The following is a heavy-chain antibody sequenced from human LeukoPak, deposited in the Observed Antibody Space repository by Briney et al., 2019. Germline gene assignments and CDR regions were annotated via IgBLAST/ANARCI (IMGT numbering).Heavy chain of an antibody. J-gene: IGHJ4*02. CDR2: INHSGST. Sequence: PSGTLSLTCAVYGGSFSGYYWSWIRQPPGKGLEWIGEINHSGSTNYNPSLKSRVTISVDTSKNQFSLKLSSVTAADTAVYYCARGMEYSGSYYGYYFDYWGQGTLVTVSS. CDR3: ARGMEYSGSYYGYYFDY. D-gene: IGHD1-26*01. V-gene: IGHV4-34*01. CDR1: GGSFSGYY.